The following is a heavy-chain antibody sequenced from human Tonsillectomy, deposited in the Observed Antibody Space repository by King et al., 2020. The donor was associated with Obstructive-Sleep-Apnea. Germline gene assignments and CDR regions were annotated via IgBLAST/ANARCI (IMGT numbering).Heavy chain of an antibody. D-gene: IGHD2-15*01. CDR2: INTNTGNP. CDR1: GYTFTSYA. J-gene: IGHJ4*02. V-gene: IGHV7-4-1*02. Sequence: VQLVESGSELKKPGASVKVSCKASGYTFTSYAMNWVRQAPGQGLEWMGWINTNTGNPTYAQGFTGRFVFSLDTSVSTAYLQISRLKAEDTALYYCAGGVRSVLVGQSPFDCWGQGTLVTVSS. CDR3: AGGVRSVLVGQSPFDC.